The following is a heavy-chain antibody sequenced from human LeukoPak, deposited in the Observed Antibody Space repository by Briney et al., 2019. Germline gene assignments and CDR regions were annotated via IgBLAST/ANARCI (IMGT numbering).Heavy chain of an antibody. CDR2: ISGSGGST. V-gene: IGHV3-23*01. CDR3: AKGVDYYDSSGYLGDY. D-gene: IGHD3-22*01. Sequence: GGSLRLSCAASGFTFSSYAMSWVRQAPGKGLEWVSAISGSGGSTYYADSVEGRFTISRDNSKNTLYLQMNSLRAEDTAVYYCAKGVDYYDSSGYLGDYWGQGTLVTVSS. J-gene: IGHJ4*02. CDR1: GFTFSSYA.